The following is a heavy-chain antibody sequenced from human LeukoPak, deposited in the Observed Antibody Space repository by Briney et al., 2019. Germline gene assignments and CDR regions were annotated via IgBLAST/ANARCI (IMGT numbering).Heavy chain of an antibody. D-gene: IGHD5-24*01. J-gene: IGHJ6*03. CDR2: ISGSAYST. CDR3: AKNIWTEMATIYYYMDV. Sequence: PGGSLRLSCAASGFTFSSYSMNWVRQAPGKGLEWVSAISGSAYSTYYADSVKGRFTISRDNSKNTLYLQMNSLRAEDTAVYYCAKNIWTEMATIYYYMDVWGKGTTVTVSS. V-gene: IGHV3-23*01. CDR1: GFTFSSYS.